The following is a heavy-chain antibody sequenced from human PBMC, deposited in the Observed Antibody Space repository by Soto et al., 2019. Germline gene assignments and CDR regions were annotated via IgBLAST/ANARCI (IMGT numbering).Heavy chain of an antibody. CDR1: GGSLSTNP. J-gene: IGHJ4*02. CDR2: TGSGTGPG. D-gene: IGHD2-15*01. V-gene: IGHV1-69*06. Sequence: SVKVSCKASGGSLSTNPISWVRQAPGQGLEWMGGTGSGTGPGNHAQKFQGRLTVTADKSTSTVYMELTNLSSEDTAVYYCARRHSGGFFRFFNSWGQGTLVTVSS. CDR3: ARRHSGGFFRFFNS.